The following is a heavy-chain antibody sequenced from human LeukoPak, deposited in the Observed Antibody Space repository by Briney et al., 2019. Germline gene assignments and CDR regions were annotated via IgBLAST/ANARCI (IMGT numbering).Heavy chain of an antibody. D-gene: IGHD3-10*01. CDR3: AGERRSVWCYYGSGSRFDP. CDR2: INHSGST. CDR1: GGSFSGYY. V-gene: IGHV4-34*01. Sequence: SETLSLTCAVYGGSFSGYYWSWIRQPPGKGLEWIGGINHSGSTNYNPSLKSRVTISVDTSKNQFSLKLSSVTAADTAVYYCAGERRSVWCYYGSGSRFDPWGQGTLVTVSS. J-gene: IGHJ5*02.